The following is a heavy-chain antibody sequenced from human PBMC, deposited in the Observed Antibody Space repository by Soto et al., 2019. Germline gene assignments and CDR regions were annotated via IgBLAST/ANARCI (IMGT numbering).Heavy chain of an antibody. V-gene: IGHV1-3*01. Sequence: ASVKVSCKASGYTFTSYAMHWVRQAPGQRLEWMGWINAGNGNTKYSQKFQGRVTITRDTSASTAYMELSSLRSEDTVVYYCARLPTVTTPLDYWGQGTLVTVSS. CDR2: INAGNGNT. J-gene: IGHJ4*02. CDR1: GYTFTSYA. D-gene: IGHD4-17*01. CDR3: ARLPTVTTPLDY.